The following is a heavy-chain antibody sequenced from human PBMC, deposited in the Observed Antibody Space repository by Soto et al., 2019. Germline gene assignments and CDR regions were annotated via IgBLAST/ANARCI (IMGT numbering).Heavy chain of an antibody. CDR3: AKTSLFGVIIAAFDF. CDR1: GFTFSTTA. CDR2: ITGRGVSI. Sequence: EVQLLQSGGGLVQPGGSLRLSCTASGFTFSTTAMNWVRQAPGKGLEWVSTITGRGVSINYADSVKGRFTVSRDNSKNTVFLQLNSLRADDTAIYYCAKTSLFGVIIAAFDFWGQGTPVTVSS. J-gene: IGHJ4*02. V-gene: IGHV3-23*01. D-gene: IGHD3-3*01.